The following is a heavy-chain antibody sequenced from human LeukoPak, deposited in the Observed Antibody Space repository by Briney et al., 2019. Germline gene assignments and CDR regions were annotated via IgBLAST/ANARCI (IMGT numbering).Heavy chain of an antibody. Sequence: ASVKVSCKASGYTFTSYGISWVRQAPGQGLEWMGWISAYNGNTNYAQKLQGRVTMTTDTSTNTAYMELRSLRSDDTAVYYCARVRARTNYDILTGYYDYWGQGTLVTVSS. V-gene: IGHV1-18*01. D-gene: IGHD3-9*01. J-gene: IGHJ4*02. CDR2: ISAYNGNT. CDR3: ARVRARTNYDILTGYYDY. CDR1: GYTFTSYG.